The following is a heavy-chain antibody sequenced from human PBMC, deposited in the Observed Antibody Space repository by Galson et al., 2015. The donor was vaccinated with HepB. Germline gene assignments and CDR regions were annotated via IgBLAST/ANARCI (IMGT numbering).Heavy chain of an antibody. J-gene: IGHJ6*02. Sequence: SLRLSCATSGFTFSSYAMSWVRQAPGKGLEWVSAISGSGGSTYYADSVKGRFTISRDNSKNTLYLQMNSLRAEDTAVYYCAKAGSSYYYYYGMDVWGQGTTVTVSS. CDR1: GFTFSSYA. D-gene: IGHD2-2*01. CDR3: AKAGSSYYYYYGMDV. V-gene: IGHV3-23*01. CDR2: ISGSGGST.